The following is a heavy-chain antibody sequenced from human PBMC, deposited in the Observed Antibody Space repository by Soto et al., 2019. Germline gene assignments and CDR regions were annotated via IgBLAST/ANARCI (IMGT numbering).Heavy chain of an antibody. V-gene: IGHV1-18*01. D-gene: IGHD2-2*01. J-gene: IGHJ5*02. CDR3: ARPYCSSTSCHNWFDP. CDR1: GYTFTSYG. Sequence: VQLVQSGAEVKKPGASMKVSCKASGYTFTSYGISWVRQAPGQGLEWMGWISTYNGDTNYAQNLQGRVTMTTDTSTSTAYMELRSLRSDDTAVYYCARPYCSSTSCHNWFDPWGQGTLVTVSS. CDR2: ISTYNGDT.